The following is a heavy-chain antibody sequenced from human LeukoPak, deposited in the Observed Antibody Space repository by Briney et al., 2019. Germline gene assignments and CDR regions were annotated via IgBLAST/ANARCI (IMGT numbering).Heavy chain of an antibody. CDR3: ARDCSNGVCFPRDY. J-gene: IGHJ4*02. CDR1: GYTLSDYG. V-gene: IGHV1-18*01. D-gene: IGHD2-8*01. Sequence: ASVKVSCKASGYTLSDYGISWVRQAPGQGLEWVGWITTYNRNRKYAEKFQGRVTMTTDTSTSTYYMEMRSLRSDDTAIYYCARDCSNGVCFPRDYWGQGTQITVST. CDR2: ITTYNRNR.